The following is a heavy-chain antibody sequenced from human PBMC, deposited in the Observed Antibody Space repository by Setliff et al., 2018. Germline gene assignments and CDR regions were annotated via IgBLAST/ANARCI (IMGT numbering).Heavy chain of an antibody. V-gene: IGHV3-23*01. Sequence: QPGGSLRLSCAASGFTLSNYAMSWVRQAPGKGLEWVSTIIGVGGGTYFADSVKGRFTISRDNSKNTLYLQMNSLRAEDTAIYYCAKVLAIFGVVTDIGFYFDYWGQGSLVTVSS. CDR3: AKVLAIFGVVTDIGFYFDY. CDR2: IIGVGGGT. D-gene: IGHD3-3*01. J-gene: IGHJ4*02. CDR1: GFTLSNYA.